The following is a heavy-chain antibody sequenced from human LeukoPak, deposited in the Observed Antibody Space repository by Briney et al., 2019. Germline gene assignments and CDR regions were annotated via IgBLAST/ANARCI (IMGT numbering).Heavy chain of an antibody. Sequence: ASVKVSCTASGYTFTSYGISWVRQAPGQGLEWMGWISAYNGNTNYAQKLQGRVTMTTDTSTSTAYMELRSLRSDDTAVYYCARRQRGVVWDYFDYWGQGTLVTVSS. D-gene: IGHD3-10*01. CDR2: ISAYNGNT. J-gene: IGHJ4*02. V-gene: IGHV1-18*01. CDR3: ARRQRGVVWDYFDY. CDR1: GYTFTSYG.